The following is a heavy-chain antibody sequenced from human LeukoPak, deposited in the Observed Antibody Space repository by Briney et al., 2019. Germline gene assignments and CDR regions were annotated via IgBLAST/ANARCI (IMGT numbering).Heavy chain of an antibody. Sequence: GGSLRLSCAGSGFTFDDYTMNWVRQAPGKGLEWVSLITWDGGTTYYADSVKGRFTISRDNSKNSLYLQMDSLGTEDTALHYCAKSTAMVTWGSFEIWGQGTMVTVSS. D-gene: IGHD5-18*01. CDR1: GFTFDDYT. V-gene: IGHV3-43*01. CDR2: ITWDGGTT. CDR3: AKSTAMVTWGSFEI. J-gene: IGHJ3*02.